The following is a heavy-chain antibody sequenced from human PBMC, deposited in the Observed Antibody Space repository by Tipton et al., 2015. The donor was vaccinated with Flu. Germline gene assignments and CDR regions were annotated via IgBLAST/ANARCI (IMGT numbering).Heavy chain of an antibody. D-gene: IGHD5-18*01. CDR2: IYTSGTT. J-gene: IGHJ4*02. CDR3: ARQDTTMVSHFDY. V-gene: IGHV4-61*09. CDR1: GGSVSSGNYY. Sequence: LRLSCTVSGGSVSSGNYYWNWIRQPAGKGLEWTGHIYTSGTTNYNPSLKSRVTISVDTSKNQFSLKLSSVTAADTAVYYCARQDTTMVSHFDYWGQGTLVTVSS.